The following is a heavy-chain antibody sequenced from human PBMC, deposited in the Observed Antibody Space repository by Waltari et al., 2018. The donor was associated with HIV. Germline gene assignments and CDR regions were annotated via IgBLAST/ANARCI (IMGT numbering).Heavy chain of an antibody. D-gene: IGHD3-22*01. CDR2: IKSETYGGTT. CDR3: TTDPPPYYYDTSGEGY. CDR1: GFTFGNAW. V-gene: IGHV3-15*01. J-gene: IGHJ4*02. Sequence: EVQLVESGGGLVKPGGSLRLSCAASGFTFGNAWITWSRQAPGKGLEWVGRIKSETYGGTTDYAAPVKGRFTISRDDSKNTLYLQMNSLKHEDTAVYYCTTDPPPYYYDTSGEGYWGQGTLVTVSS.